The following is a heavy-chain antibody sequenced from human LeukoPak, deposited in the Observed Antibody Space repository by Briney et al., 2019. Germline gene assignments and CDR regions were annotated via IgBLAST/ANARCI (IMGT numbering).Heavy chain of an antibody. CDR1: GGSISSSSYY. Sequence: SETLCLTCTVSGGSISSSSYYWGWIRQPPAKGLEWIGSIYYSGSTYYNPSLKSRVTISVDRSKNQFSLKLSSVTAADTAVYYCARETYYYDSSGYYPWGQGTLVTVSS. D-gene: IGHD3-22*01. V-gene: IGHV4-39*07. CDR2: IYYSGST. CDR3: ARETYYYDSSGYYP. J-gene: IGHJ5*02.